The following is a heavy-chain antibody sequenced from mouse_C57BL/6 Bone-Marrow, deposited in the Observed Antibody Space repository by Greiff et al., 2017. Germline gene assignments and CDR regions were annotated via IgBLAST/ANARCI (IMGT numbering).Heavy chain of an antibody. D-gene: IGHD1-1*01. CDR1: GYTFTSYG. Sequence: LMESGAELARPGASVKLSCKASGYTFTSYGISWVKQRTGQGLEWIGEIYPRSGNTYYNEKFKGKATLTADKSSSTAYMELRSLTSEDSAVYFCAKTTVVATDFDYWGQGTTLTVSS. CDR2: IYPRSGNT. V-gene: IGHV1-81*01. J-gene: IGHJ2*01. CDR3: AKTTVVATDFDY.